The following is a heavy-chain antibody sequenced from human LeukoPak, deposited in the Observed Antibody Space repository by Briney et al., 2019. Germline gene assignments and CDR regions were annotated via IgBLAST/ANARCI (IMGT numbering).Heavy chain of an antibody. CDR1: GFTFSSYE. V-gene: IGHV3-48*03. D-gene: IGHD6-6*01. J-gene: IGHJ4*02. CDR2: IGSSGSTI. Sequence: GGSLRLSCAASGFTFSSYEMNWVRQAPGKGLEWVSYIGSSGSTIYYADSVKGRFTISRDNAKNSLYLQMNSLRAEDTAVYYCARVYSSSNYWGQGTLVTVSS. CDR3: ARVYSSSNY.